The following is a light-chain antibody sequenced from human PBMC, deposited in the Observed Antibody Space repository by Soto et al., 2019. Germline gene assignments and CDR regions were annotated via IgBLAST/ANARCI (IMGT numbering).Light chain of an antibody. J-gene: IGKJ1*01. V-gene: IGKV1-5*01. CDR2: DDS. CDR3: QHYGGLWT. Sequence: QMTQSPSTLSPSIGYRITISCRASQSIGNRLAWYPQKTGKAPKVLIYDDSPLESGVPSRFSGSGSGNNFILTIRSLPPDDFATYYCQHYGGLWTVGLGTKVDIK. CDR1: QSIGNR.